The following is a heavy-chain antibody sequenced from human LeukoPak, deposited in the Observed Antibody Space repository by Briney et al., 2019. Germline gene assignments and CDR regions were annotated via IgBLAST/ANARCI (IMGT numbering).Heavy chain of an antibody. D-gene: IGHD1-1*01. Sequence: PGRSLRLSCVASGFTFKSYHVNWVRQAPGKGLEWVASLSYDGYNKQYADSVKGRFTISRDISDDTLYLQMNSLRGDDTALYYCARDVTTFLLPNAYAFDIWGLGTMLTVSS. CDR1: GFTFKSYH. CDR3: ARDVTTFLLPNAYAFDI. J-gene: IGHJ3*02. CDR2: LSYDGYNK. V-gene: IGHV3-30*14.